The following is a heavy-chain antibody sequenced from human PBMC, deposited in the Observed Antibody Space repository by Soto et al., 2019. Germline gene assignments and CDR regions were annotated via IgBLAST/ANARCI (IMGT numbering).Heavy chain of an antibody. CDR2: IYWDDGK. J-gene: IGHJ4*02. Sequence: QITLNESGPPVVRPTETLTLTCRFSGFSLTTSGVGVGWIRQSPGKAPEWLALIYWDDGKRYSASLKSRITITQNTSKKQAIPTVSDLNPTYTAIYCCAHRVLPTFFGLIAKSATSFDFWGEG. CDR3: AHRVLPTFFGLIAKSATSFDF. V-gene: IGHV2-5*02. CDR1: GFSLTTSGVG. D-gene: IGHD3-3*01.